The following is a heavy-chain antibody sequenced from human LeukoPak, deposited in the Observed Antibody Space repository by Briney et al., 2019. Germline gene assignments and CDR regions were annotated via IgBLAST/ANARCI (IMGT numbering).Heavy chain of an antibody. J-gene: IGHJ4*02. V-gene: IGHV3-23*01. Sequence: GGSLRLSCAASGFAFSSYAMSWVRQAPGKGPEWVATIGHSSGTWYADSVMCRFTASRDNSKSTMYLEMNSMRGADTAQYYCADFGSGSYIFYYWGQGSLVTVSS. CDR1: GFAFSSYA. CDR3: ADFGSGSYIFYY. CDR2: IGHSSGT. D-gene: IGHD3-10*01.